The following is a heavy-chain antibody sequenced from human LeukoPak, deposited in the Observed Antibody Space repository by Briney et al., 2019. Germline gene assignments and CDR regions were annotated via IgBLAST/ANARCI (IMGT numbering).Heavy chain of an antibody. V-gene: IGHV4-34*01. CDR1: GGSFSGYY. Sequence: SETLSLTCAVYGGSFSGYYWGWIRQPPGKGLEWIGEINHSGSTNYNPSLKSRVTISVDTSKNQFSLKLSSVTAAGTAVYYCARLVVVAATTDYWGQGTLVTVSS. J-gene: IGHJ4*02. CDR3: ARLVVVAATTDY. D-gene: IGHD2-15*01. CDR2: INHSGST.